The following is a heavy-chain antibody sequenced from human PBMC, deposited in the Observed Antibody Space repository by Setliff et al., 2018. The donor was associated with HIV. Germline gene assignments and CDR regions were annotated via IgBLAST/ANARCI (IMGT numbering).Heavy chain of an antibody. CDR3: ARSPARDYWYFSH. D-gene: IGHD2-2*01. Sequence: SETLSLTCTVSGDSISNYHWSWIRQPPGKRLEFIGFFHHSGSPIYNPSLDSRVNISVDTSKHQFSLNLISVTSADTAVYYCARSPARDYWYFSHWGRGSLVTVS. J-gene: IGHJ2*01. V-gene: IGHV4-59*13. CDR1: GDSISNYH. CDR2: FHHSGSP.